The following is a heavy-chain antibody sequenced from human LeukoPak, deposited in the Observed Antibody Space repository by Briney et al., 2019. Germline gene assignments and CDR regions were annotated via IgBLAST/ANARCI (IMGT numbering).Heavy chain of an antibody. V-gene: IGHV4-61*02. CDR3: ARDIAAAGWGWLDP. CDR1: GGSISSGSYY. CDR2: IYTSGST. Sequence: SQTLSLTCTVSGGSISSGSYYWSWIRQPAGKGLEWIGRIYTSGSTNYNPSLKSRVTISVDTSKNQFSLKLSSVTAADTAVYYCARDIAAAGWGWLDPWGQGTLVTVSS. J-gene: IGHJ5*02. D-gene: IGHD6-13*01.